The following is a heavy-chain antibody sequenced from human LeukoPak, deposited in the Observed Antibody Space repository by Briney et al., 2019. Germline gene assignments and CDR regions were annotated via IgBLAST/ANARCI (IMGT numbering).Heavy chain of an antibody. V-gene: IGHV3-30*18. Sequence: GGSLRLSCAASGFSFSSYVMHWVRQAPGKGLEWVAVISSDGSDKYYADSGKGRFTISRDNSKTQLYLQMNGLRPEDAAVYYCAKGVRGVIAYYLDYWGQGTLVTVSS. J-gene: IGHJ4*02. CDR2: ISSDGSDK. CDR3: AKGVRGVIAYYLDY. CDR1: GFSFSSYV. D-gene: IGHD3-10*01.